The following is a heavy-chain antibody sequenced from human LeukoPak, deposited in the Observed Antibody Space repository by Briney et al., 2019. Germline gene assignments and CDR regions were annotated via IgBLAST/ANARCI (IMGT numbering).Heavy chain of an antibody. CDR2: IYYSGST. D-gene: IGHD3-10*01. CDR3: ARPPPLLWFGELSFYGMDV. J-gene: IGHJ6*02. Sequence: SETLSLTCTVSGGSISSYYWSWIRQPPGKGLEWIGYIYYSGSTNYNPSLKSRVTISVDTSKNQFSLKLSSVTAADTAVYYCARPPPLLWFGELSFYGMDVWGQGTTVTVSS. V-gene: IGHV4-59*08. CDR1: GGSISSYY.